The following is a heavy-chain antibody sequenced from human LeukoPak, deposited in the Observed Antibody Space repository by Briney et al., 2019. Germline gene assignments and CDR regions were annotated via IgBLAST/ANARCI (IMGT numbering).Heavy chain of an antibody. CDR3: AKDRPRGIGRLPFDP. V-gene: IGHV3-30*02. CDR1: GFTFSSYG. J-gene: IGHJ5*02. Sequence: GGSLRLSCAASGFTFSSYGMHWVRQAPGKGLEWVAFIRYDGSNKYYTDSVKGRFTISRDNSKNTLYLQMNSLRAEDTAVYYCAKDRPRGIGRLPFDPWGQGTLVTVSS. D-gene: IGHD2-21*01. CDR2: IRYDGSNK.